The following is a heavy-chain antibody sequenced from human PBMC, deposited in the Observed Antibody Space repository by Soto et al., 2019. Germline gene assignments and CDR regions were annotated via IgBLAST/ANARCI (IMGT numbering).Heavy chain of an antibody. CDR2: TYYRSKWYN. J-gene: IGHJ6*02. D-gene: IGHD2-2*01. V-gene: IGHV6-1*01. Sequence: SQTLSLTCAISGYSVASNSAAWNLIRQSPSRGLEWLGRTYYRSKWYNDYAVSVKSRITINPDTSKNQFSLQLNSVTPEDTAVYYCAREGEGYCSSTSCYDYYYYGMDVWGQGTTVTVSS. CDR1: GYSVASNSAA. CDR3: AREGEGYCSSTSCYDYYYYGMDV.